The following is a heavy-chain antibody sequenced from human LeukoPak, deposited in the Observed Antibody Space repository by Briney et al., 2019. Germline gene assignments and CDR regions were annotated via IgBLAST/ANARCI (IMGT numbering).Heavy chain of an antibody. CDR3: ARSTSGLIDC. CDR2: IRYDGSNK. CDR1: GFTFSSYG. D-gene: IGHD3-10*01. J-gene: IGHJ4*02. V-gene: IGHV3-33*01. Sequence: GGSLRLSCAASGFTFSSYGMHWVRQAPGKGLEWVALIRYDGSNKYYADSVKGRFTISRDNSKNTLFLQMNSLRAEDSAIYYCARSTSGLIDCWGQGTLVTVSS.